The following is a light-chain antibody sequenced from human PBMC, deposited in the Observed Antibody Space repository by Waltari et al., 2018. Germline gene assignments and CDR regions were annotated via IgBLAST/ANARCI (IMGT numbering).Light chain of an antibody. V-gene: IGKV4-1*01. Sequence: DIVMTQSPDSLAVSLGERATINCRSSQSVFYSSNNKNYLAWYQQKPGQPPKLLIYWASTRESGVPDRFSGSGSGTDFTLTISSLQAEDVTVYSCQQYYTTPPTFGQGTRLEIK. CDR3: QQYYTTPPT. CDR2: WAS. J-gene: IGKJ5*01. CDR1: QSVFYSSNNKNY.